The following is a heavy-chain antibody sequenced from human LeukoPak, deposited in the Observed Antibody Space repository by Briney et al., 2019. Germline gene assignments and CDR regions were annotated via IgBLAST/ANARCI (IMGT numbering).Heavy chain of an antibody. J-gene: IGHJ3*02. CDR3: ATSGRRDGYNYGDAFDI. Sequence: GASLQISCKGSGYSFTSYWIGWVRQMPGKGLEWMGIIYPGDSDTRYSPSFQGQVTISADKSISTAYLQWSSLKASDTAMYYCATSGRRDGYNYGDAFDIWGQGTMVTVSS. V-gene: IGHV5-51*01. CDR1: GYSFTSYW. CDR2: IYPGDSDT. D-gene: IGHD5-24*01.